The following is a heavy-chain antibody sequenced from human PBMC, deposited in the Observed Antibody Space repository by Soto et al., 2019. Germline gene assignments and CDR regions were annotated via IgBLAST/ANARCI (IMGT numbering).Heavy chain of an antibody. CDR1: GGTFSSYA. CDR2: IIPIFGTA. J-gene: IGHJ4*02. D-gene: IGHD3-22*01. Sequence: VASVKVSCKASGGTFSSYAISWVRQAPGQGLEWMGGIIPIFGTANYAQKFQGRVTITADESTSTAYMELSSLRSEDTAVYYCARTYYYDSSGYYPWYYFDYWGQGTLVTVSS. V-gene: IGHV1-69*13. CDR3: ARTYYYDSSGYYPWYYFDY.